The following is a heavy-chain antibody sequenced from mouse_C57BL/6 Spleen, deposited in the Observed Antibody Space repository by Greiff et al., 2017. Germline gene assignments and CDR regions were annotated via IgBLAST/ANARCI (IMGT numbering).Heavy chain of an antibody. CDR3: ARGTAQAPILAY. CDR2: IDPSDSYT. D-gene: IGHD3-2*02. Sequence: QVQLQQPGAELVMPGASVKLSCKASGYTFTSYWMHWVKQRPGQGLEWIGEIDPSDSYTNYNQKLKGKSTLTVDKSSSTAYMQLSSLTSEDSAVYYCARGTAQAPILAYWGQGTLVTVSA. J-gene: IGHJ3*01. V-gene: IGHV1-69*01. CDR1: GYTFTSYW.